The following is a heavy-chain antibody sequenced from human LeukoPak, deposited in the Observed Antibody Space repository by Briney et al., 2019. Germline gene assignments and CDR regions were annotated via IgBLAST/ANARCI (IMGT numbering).Heavy chain of an antibody. V-gene: IGHV3-21*04. CDR2: VSDSSDV. D-gene: IGHD3-16*01. J-gene: IGHJ4*02. Sequence: GGSLRLSCAASGFTFSTYTMNWVRQAPGKGLEWVSTVSDSSDVHYSDSVKGRFTISRGNAKNSLYLQMNSLRAEDTAVYYCASDRFYFGVWGQGTLVTVSS. CDR1: GFTFSTYT. CDR3: ASDRFYFGV.